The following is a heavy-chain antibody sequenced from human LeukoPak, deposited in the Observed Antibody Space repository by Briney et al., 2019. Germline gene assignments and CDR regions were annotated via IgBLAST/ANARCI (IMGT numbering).Heavy chain of an antibody. J-gene: IGHJ4*02. CDR3: ARDRSGSYRWGLGYFDY. Sequence: PGGSLRLSCAASGFTFSSYAMPWVRQAPGKGLEWVAVISYDGSNKYYADSVKGRFTISRDNSKNTLYLQMNSLRAEDTAVYYCARDRSGSYRWGLGYFDYWGQGTLVTVSS. CDR2: ISYDGSNK. CDR1: GFTFSSYA. V-gene: IGHV3-30-3*01. D-gene: IGHD1-26*01.